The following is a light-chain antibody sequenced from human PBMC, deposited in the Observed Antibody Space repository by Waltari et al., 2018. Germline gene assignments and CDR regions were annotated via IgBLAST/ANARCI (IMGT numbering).Light chain of an antibody. Sequence: DIQMNQSPSSLSASVGDRVTITWRASQSISSYLNWYQQKPGKAPKLLIYAASSLQSGVPSRFSGSGSGTDFTLTISSLQPEDFATYYCQQSDSTPGTFGQGTRVEIK. J-gene: IGKJ1*01. CDR3: QQSDSTPGT. CDR1: QSISSY. CDR2: AAS. V-gene: IGKV1-39*01.